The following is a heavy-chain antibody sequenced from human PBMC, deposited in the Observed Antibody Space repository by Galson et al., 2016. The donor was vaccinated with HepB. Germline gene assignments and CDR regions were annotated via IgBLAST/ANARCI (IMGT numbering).Heavy chain of an antibody. CDR1: GFTFDSYW. V-gene: IGHV3-7*04. J-gene: IGHJ4*02. Sequence: SLRLSCAASGFTFDSYWMSWVRQAPGKGLEWVANIKEDGSQKYYVDSVKGRFTISRDNAKNSLYLQMNSLRAEDTAVYYCARDFPSRIQLWLQGYFDFWGQGTLVTVSS. CDR2: IKEDGSQK. D-gene: IGHD5-18*01. CDR3: ARDFPSRIQLWLQGYFDF.